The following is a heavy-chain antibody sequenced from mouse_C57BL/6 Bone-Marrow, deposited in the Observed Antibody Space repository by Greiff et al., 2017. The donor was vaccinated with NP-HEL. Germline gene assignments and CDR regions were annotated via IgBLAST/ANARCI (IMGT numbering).Heavy chain of an antibody. CDR1: GYTFRSYG. V-gene: IGHV1-81*01. CDR2: IYPRSGNT. J-gene: IGHJ4*01. Sequence: QVQLQQSGAELARPGASVKLSCKASGYTFRSYGISWVKQRTGQGLEWIGEIYPRSGNTYYNEKFKGKATLTADKSSSTAYMELRSLTSEDSAVYFCVLIRDYSAMDYWGQGTSVTVSS. D-gene: IGHD1-1*01. CDR3: VLIRDYSAMDY.